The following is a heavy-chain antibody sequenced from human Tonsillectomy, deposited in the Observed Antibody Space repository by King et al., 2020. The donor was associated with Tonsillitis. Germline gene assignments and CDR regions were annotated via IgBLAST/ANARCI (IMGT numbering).Heavy chain of an antibody. CDR2: ISGSGGIT. Sequence: VQLVESGGGLVQPGGSLRLSCAASGFTFSSYVMSWVRQAPGKGLEWVAAISGSGGITYYADSVKGRFIISRDKSKKLLYLQMNSLRAEDTAVYYCAKWYGSGCDYGMDVWGPGTTVTVSS. CDR1: GFTFSSYV. CDR3: AKWYGSGCDYGMDV. V-gene: IGHV3-23*04. J-gene: IGHJ6*02. D-gene: IGHD3-10*01.